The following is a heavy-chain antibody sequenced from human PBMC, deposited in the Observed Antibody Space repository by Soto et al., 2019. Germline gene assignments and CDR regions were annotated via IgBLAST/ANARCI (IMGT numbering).Heavy chain of an antibody. CDR3: AREIVVVPAARDYYYYGMDV. CDR2: INAGNGNT. J-gene: IGHJ6*02. D-gene: IGHD2-2*01. Sequence: QVPLVQSGAEVKKPGASVKVSCKASGYTFTSYAMHWVRQAPGQRLEWMGWINAGNGNTKYSQKFQGRVTITRDTSASTAYMELSSLRSEDTAVYYCAREIVVVPAARDYYYYGMDVWGQGTTVTVSS. V-gene: IGHV1-3*01. CDR1: GYTFTSYA.